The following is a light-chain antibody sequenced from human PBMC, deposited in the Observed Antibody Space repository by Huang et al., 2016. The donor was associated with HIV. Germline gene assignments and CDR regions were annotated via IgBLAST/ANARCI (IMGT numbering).Light chain of an antibody. CDR2: AAS. Sequence: DIQLTQSPFSLSAFVGDRVTITFRASQSISSYLKWYQQKPLKAPKLLIYAASTLQSGVPSRFSGRGSGTDYTLTISGLQPEDSATYFCQQSYSLPRTFGQGTKVEIK. CDR1: QSISSY. V-gene: IGKV1-39*01. J-gene: IGKJ1*01. CDR3: QQSYSLPRT.